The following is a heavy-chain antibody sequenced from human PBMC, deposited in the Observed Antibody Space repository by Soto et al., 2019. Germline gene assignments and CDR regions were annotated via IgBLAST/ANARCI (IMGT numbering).Heavy chain of an antibody. V-gene: IGHV1-69*13. CDR2: IIPLSGTT. CDR1: GGTLSNHA. D-gene: IGHD3-16*01. J-gene: IGHJ6*02. CDR3: ARLTFHYALSGMDV. Sequence: SVKVSCKASGGTLSNHAVSWVRQAPGQGPEWMGGIIPLSGTTNYAQKFQGRVTITADESMTTAYMELSSLRSEDTAVYYCARLTFHYALSGMDVWGQGTTVTVSS.